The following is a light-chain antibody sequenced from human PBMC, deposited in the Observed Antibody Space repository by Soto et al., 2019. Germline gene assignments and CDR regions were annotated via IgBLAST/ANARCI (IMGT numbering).Light chain of an antibody. J-gene: IGKJ2*01. CDR3: QQSDSVPYT. V-gene: IGKV1-39*01. Sequence: DIQMTQSPSSLSASVGDRVTITCRASQSISTYLNWYQQKPGSAPKSLIHAASRLQSVVPSRFSGSGSGTDFTLTISTLPPEDFGSYYCQQSDSVPYTFGQGTEL. CDR1: QSISTY. CDR2: AAS.